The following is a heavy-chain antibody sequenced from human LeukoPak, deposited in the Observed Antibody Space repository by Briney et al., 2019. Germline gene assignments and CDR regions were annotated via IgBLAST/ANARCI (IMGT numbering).Heavy chain of an antibody. Sequence: SETLSLTCTVSGGSISSSSYYWGWIRQPPGKGLEWIGSIYYSGSTYYNPTLKSRVTISVDTSKNQFSLKLSSVTAADTAVYYCARRLWELPAFDYWGQGTLVTVSS. CDR3: ARRLWELPAFDY. D-gene: IGHD1-26*01. J-gene: IGHJ4*02. CDR1: GGSISSSSYY. V-gene: IGHV4-39*01. CDR2: IYYSGST.